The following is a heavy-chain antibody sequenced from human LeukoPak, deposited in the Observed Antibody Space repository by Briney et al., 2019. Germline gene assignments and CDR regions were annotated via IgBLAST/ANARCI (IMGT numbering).Heavy chain of an antibody. CDR3: AKHVCSSTSCYSSDP. Sequence: GGSLRLSCAASGFTFSSYAMSWVRQAPGKGLEWVSAISGSGGSTYYADSVKGRFTISRDNSKNTLYLQMNSLRAEDTAVYYCAKHVCSSTSCYSSDPWGQGTLVTVSS. D-gene: IGHD2-2*01. J-gene: IGHJ5*02. V-gene: IGHV3-23*01. CDR2: ISGSGGST. CDR1: GFTFSSYA.